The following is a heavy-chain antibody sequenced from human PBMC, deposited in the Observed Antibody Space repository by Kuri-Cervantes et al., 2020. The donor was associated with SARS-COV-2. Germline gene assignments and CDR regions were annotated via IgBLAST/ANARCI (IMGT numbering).Heavy chain of an antibody. D-gene: IGHD3-10*01. CDR2: ISYDGRDT. CDR3: AKPGSVRGIIREDHYGLDV. V-gene: IGHV3-30*18. Sequence: GESLKISCVASEFNFRYYGMYWVRQAPGKGLEWVAVISYDGRDTYYGDSVKGRFTISRDNSKNTLYLQMNSLRPEDTGVYYCAKPGSVRGIIREDHYGLDVWCQGTTVTVSS. J-gene: IGHJ6*02. CDR1: EFNFRYYG.